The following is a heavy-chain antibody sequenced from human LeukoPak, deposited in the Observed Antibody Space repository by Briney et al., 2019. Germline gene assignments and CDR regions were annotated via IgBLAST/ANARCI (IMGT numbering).Heavy chain of an antibody. CDR3: ARYYYDSSGYYSYHDAFDI. CDR1: GASISSANYY. Sequence: PSETLSLTCTVSGASISSANYYWTWIRQPAGKGLEWIGRIYTIGYTDYNPSLRSRVTMSIDTSKNQFSLKLSSVTAADTAVYYCARYYYDSSGYYSYHDAFDIWGQGTMVTVSS. CDR2: IYTIGYT. V-gene: IGHV4-61*02. J-gene: IGHJ3*02. D-gene: IGHD3-22*01.